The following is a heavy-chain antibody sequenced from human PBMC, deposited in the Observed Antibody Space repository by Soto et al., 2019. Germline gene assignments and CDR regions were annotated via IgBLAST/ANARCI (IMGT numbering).Heavy chain of an antibody. D-gene: IGHD5-12*01. Sequence: SETLSLTCTVSGGSISSYYWSWIRQPPGKGLEWIGYIYYSGSTNYNPSLKSRVTISVDTSKNQFSLKLSSVTAADTAVYYCARDLSGGYSGFDYWGQGTLVTVSS. CDR1: GGSISSYY. CDR2: IYYSGST. V-gene: IGHV4-59*01. J-gene: IGHJ4*02. CDR3: ARDLSGGYSGFDY.